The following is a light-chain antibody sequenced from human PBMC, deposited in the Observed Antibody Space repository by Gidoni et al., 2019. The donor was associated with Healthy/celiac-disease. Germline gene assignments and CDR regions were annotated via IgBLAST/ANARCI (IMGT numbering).Light chain of an antibody. V-gene: IGKV1-5*03. CDR3: QQYNSYSWT. CDR1: QSISSW. CDR2: KAS. Sequence: DIQMTQSPYTVSASVGDRDTITLRASQSISSWLAWYQQKPGKAPKLLIYKASSLESGVPSRFSGSGSGTEFTLTISSLQPDDVATYYCQQYNSYSWTFGQGTKVEIK. J-gene: IGKJ1*01.